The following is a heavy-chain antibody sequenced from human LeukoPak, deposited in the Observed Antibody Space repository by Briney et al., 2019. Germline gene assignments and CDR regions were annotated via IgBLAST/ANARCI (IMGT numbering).Heavy chain of an antibody. CDR1: GYTFTSYG. D-gene: IGHD2-2*01. CDR2: ISAYNGNT. J-gene: IGHJ4*02. V-gene: IGHV1-18*01. CDR3: ARDQGIVVVPAAYYGDDEEY. Sequence: GASVKVSCKASGYTFTSYGISWVRQAPGQGLEWMGWISAYNGNTNYAQKLQGRVTMTTDTSTSTAYMELRSLRSDDTAVYYCARDQGIVVVPAAYYGDDEEYWGQGTLVTVSS.